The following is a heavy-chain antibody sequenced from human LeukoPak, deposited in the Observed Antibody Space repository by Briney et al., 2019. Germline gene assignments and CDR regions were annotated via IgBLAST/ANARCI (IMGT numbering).Heavy chain of an antibody. CDR1: GYTLTELS. V-gene: IGHV1-24*01. CDR3: ATASYIVATPRYFDL. CDR2: FDPEDGET. Sequence: GASVKVSCKVSGYTLTELSMHWVRQAPGKGLEWMGGFDPEDGETIYAQKFQGRVTMTEGTSTDTAYMELSSLRSEDTAVYYCATASYIVATPRYFDLWGRGTLVTVSS. D-gene: IGHD5-12*01. J-gene: IGHJ2*01.